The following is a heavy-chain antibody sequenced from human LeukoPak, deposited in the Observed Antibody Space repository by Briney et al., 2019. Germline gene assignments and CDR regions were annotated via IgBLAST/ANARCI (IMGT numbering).Heavy chain of an antibody. D-gene: IGHD3-22*01. CDR2: ISGSGGST. CDR3: ASGITMIVVVTPDNAFDI. Sequence: GGSLRLFCAASGFTFSSYAMSWVRQAPGKGLEWVSAISGSGGSTYYADSVKGRFTISRDNSKNTLYLQMNSLRAEDTAVYYCASGITMIVVVTPDNAFDIWGQGTMVTVSS. J-gene: IGHJ3*02. V-gene: IGHV3-23*01. CDR1: GFTFSSYA.